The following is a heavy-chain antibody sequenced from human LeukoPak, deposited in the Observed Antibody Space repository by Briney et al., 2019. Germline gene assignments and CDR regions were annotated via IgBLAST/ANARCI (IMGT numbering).Heavy chain of an antibody. D-gene: IGHD4-17*01. J-gene: IGHJ5*02. Sequence: SETLSLTCTVSGDSISSYYWSWIRQPPGKGREWIGYIYYSGSTNYNPSLKSRVTISVDTSKNQFSLKLSSVTAADTAVYHCAIVDSAVTTRYNSFDPWGQGTLVTVSS. CDR3: AIVDSAVTTRYNSFDP. CDR1: GDSISSYY. CDR2: IYYSGST. V-gene: IGHV4-59*01.